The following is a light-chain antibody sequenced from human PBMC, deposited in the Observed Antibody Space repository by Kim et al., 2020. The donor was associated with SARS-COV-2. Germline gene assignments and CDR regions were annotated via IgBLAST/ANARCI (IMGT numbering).Light chain of an antibody. CDR3: QQYDTSPWT. Sequence: PGERATLSCRASQSVGSDYLAWYQQKPGQAPRLLIYASTRRATGIPDRFGGSGSGTDFTLTINGLEPEDFAVFYCQQYDTSPWTFGQGTKVDIK. CDR2: AST. J-gene: IGKJ1*01. V-gene: IGKV3-20*01. CDR1: QSVGSDY.